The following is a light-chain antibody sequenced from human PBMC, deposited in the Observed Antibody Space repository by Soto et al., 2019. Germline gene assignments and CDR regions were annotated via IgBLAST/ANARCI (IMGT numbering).Light chain of an antibody. CDR2: EGS. V-gene: IGLV2-23*01. CDR3: CSYGSIYTYV. CDR1: STDVGSYDL. Sequence: QSALTQPASVSGSPGQSITISCTGTSTDVGSYDLVSWYQQHPGKAPKLMIYEGSKRPSGVSNRFSGSKSGNTASLTISGLQAEDEADYYCCSYGSIYTYVFGTGTKLTVL. J-gene: IGLJ1*01.